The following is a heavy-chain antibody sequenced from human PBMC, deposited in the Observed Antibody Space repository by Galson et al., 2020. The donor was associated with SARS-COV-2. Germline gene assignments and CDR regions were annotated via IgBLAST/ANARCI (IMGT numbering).Heavy chain of an antibody. CDR2: IRSEVDGGTT. Sequence: GESLKISCAASGFTFSAAWVTWVRQAPGKGLEWVGLIRSEVDGGTTDYNTPVKGRFTISRDDSRNTLFLQMNSLKTEDTAVYYCAADVPNGRDYIPVDFWGRGTVVTVS. V-gene: IGHV3-15*01. CDR1: GFTFSAAW. J-gene: IGHJ4*02. D-gene: IGHD4-17*01. CDR3: AADVPNGRDYIPVDF.